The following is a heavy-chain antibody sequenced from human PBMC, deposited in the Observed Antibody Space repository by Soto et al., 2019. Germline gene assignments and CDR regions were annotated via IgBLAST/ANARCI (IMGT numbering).Heavy chain of an antibody. Sequence: SVKVSCKASGGTFSSYTISWVRQAPGQGLEWKGRIIPILGIANYAQKFQGRVTITADKSTSTAYMELSSLRSEDTAVYYCARDLVVVAATYNYYYMDVWGKGTTVTVSS. CDR3: ARDLVVVAATYNYYYMDV. V-gene: IGHV1-69*04. CDR2: IIPILGIA. CDR1: GGTFSSYT. D-gene: IGHD2-15*01. J-gene: IGHJ6*03.